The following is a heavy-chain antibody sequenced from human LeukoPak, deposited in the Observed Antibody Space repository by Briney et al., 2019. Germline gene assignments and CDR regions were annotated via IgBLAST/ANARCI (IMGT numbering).Heavy chain of an antibody. D-gene: IGHD5-18*01. CDR2: IYSGGSI. CDR1: GFTVSSNY. V-gene: IGHV3-53*01. J-gene: IGHJ4*02. CDR3: ASGKETSMAQGY. Sequence: GGSLRLSCAASGFTVSSNYMTWARQAPGKGLEWVSVIYSGGSIYYADSVKGRFTISRDISKNTVDLQLNSLRAEDTAVYYCASGKETSMAQGYWGQGTLVTVSS.